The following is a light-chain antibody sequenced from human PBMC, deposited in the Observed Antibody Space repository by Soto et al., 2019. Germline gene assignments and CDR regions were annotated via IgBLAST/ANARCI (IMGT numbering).Light chain of an antibody. CDR2: KAS. Sequence: IQMTQSPSSLSASVGDRVTITCRASQGIRKDLGWYQQKPGKAPKLLIYKASSLGSGVPSRFSGSGSGTEFTLTISSLQPDDFATYYCQQYNSYWTFGQGTKVDIK. CDR1: QGIRKD. V-gene: IGKV1-5*03. J-gene: IGKJ1*01. CDR3: QQYNSYWT.